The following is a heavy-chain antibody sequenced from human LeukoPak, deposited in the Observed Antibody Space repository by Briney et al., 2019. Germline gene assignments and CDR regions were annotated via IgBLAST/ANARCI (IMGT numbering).Heavy chain of an antibody. CDR1: GGSIINDY. J-gene: IGHJ4*02. D-gene: IGHD6-13*01. Sequence: SETLSLTCSVSGGSIINDYWNWIRQPPGKGLEWIGYIYYTGNMLYSPPLKSRVTISVDTSKNQFSLKLKSVTAADTAVYYCARGGDRSSWSIDYWGQGTLVTVSS. CDR2: IYYTGNM. CDR3: ARGGDRSSWSIDY. V-gene: IGHV4-59*12.